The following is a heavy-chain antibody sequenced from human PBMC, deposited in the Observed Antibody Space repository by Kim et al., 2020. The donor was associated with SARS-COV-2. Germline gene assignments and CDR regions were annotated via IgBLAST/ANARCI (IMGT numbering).Heavy chain of an antibody. CDR2: ISGRGDST. V-gene: IGHV3-23*01. CDR1: GFTFSSYA. CDR3: AKDSGYYDSSGYY. J-gene: IGHJ4*02. D-gene: IGHD3-22*01. Sequence: GGSLRLSCAASGFTFSSYAMSWVRQAPGKGLEWVSPISGRGDSTYYADSVKGRFTISRDNSKNTLYLQMNSQRANDTAVYYCAKDSGYYDSSGYYWGQGTLVTVSS.